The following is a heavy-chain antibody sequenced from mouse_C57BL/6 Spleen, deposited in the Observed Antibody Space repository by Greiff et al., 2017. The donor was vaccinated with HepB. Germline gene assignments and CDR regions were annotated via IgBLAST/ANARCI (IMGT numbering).Heavy chain of an antibody. CDR1: GYTFTSYW. CDR2: IYPGSGST. Sequence: QVQLQQSGAELVKPGASVKMSCKASGYTFTSYWITWVKQRPGQGLEWIGDIYPGSGSTNYNEKFKSKATLTVDTSSSTAYMQLSSLTSEDSAVYYCARFPYYYGSSYRGYYAMDYWGQGTSVTVSS. D-gene: IGHD1-1*01. V-gene: IGHV1-55*01. CDR3: ARFPYYYGSSYRGYYAMDY. J-gene: IGHJ4*01.